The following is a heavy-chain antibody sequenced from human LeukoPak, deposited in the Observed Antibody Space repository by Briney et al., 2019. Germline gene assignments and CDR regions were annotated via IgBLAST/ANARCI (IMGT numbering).Heavy chain of an antibody. CDR1: GGSFSTYY. Sequence: PSETLSLTCAVYGGSFSTYYWSWIRQSPGKGLEWIAEINHRGDTNYNPSLKSRVTISVDTSKNQFSLKLSSVTAADTAVYYCARAPYYDFWSGYYTNYYYMDVWGKGTTVTVSS. CDR2: INHRGDT. V-gene: IGHV4-34*01. D-gene: IGHD3-3*01. CDR3: ARAPYYDFWSGYYTNYYYMDV. J-gene: IGHJ6*03.